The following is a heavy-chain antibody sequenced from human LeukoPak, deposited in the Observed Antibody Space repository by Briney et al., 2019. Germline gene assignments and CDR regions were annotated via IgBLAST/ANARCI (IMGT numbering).Heavy chain of an antibody. CDR3: ARDGRIRPIVGATSLDY. V-gene: IGHV1-18*01. Sequence: GASVKVSCKASGYTFTSYGISWVRQAPGQGLEWMGWISAYNGNTNYAQKLQGRVTMTTDTSTSTAYMELRSLRSDDTAVYYCARDGRIRPIVGATSLDYWGQGTLVTVSS. CDR1: GYTFTSYG. D-gene: IGHD1-26*01. J-gene: IGHJ4*02. CDR2: ISAYNGNT.